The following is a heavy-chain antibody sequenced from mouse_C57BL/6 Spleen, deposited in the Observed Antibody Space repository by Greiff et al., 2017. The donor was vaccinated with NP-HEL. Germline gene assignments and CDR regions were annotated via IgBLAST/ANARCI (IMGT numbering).Heavy chain of an antibody. Sequence: EVKLMESGGGLVQPGGSLKLSCAASGFTFSDYGMAWVRQAPRKGPEWVAFISNLAYSIYYADTVTGRFTISRENAKNTPYHEMSSLRSEDTAMYYCAGDYGSSYVGWFAYGGQGTLVTVSA. CDR1: GFTFSDYG. CDR3: AGDYGSSYVGWFAY. D-gene: IGHD1-1*01. V-gene: IGHV5-15*01. CDR2: ISNLAYSI. J-gene: IGHJ3*01.